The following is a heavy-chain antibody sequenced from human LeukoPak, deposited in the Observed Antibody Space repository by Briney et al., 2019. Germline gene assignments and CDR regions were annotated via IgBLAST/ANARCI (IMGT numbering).Heavy chain of an antibody. CDR1: GGSFSGYY. V-gene: IGHV4-34*01. CDR2: INHSGST. Sequence: PSETLSLTCAVYGGSFSGYYWSWIRQPPGKGLEWIGEINHSGSTNYNPSLKSRVTISVDTSKNQFSLKLSSVTAADTAVYYCARRMGGSYYLGAFDIWGQGTMVTVSS. D-gene: IGHD1-26*01. CDR3: ARRMGGSYYLGAFDI. J-gene: IGHJ3*02.